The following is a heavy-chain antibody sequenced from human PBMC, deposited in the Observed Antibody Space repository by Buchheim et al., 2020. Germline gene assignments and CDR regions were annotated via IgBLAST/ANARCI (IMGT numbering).Heavy chain of an antibody. V-gene: IGHV1-69*01. D-gene: IGHD2-15*01. CDR2: IIPIFGTA. Sequence: QVQLVQSGAEVKKPGSSVKVSCKASGGTFSSYAISWVRQAPGQGLEWMGGIIPIFGTANYAQKFQGRVTITADASTSTAYMGLSSLRYEDTAVYYCARGALGYCSGGSCLPLASRFQHWGQGTL. J-gene: IGHJ1*01. CDR1: GGTFSSYA. CDR3: ARGALGYCSGGSCLPLASRFQH.